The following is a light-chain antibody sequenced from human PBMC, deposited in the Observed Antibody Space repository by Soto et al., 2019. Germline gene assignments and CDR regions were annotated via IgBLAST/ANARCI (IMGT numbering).Light chain of an antibody. CDR3: QQSYTTPFTFT. CDR1: QSISNF. Sequence: DIQMTQSPSSLSASVGDRVTITCRASQSISNFLNWYQQKPGKAPKLLIYAASTLQSGVPSRFSGSGSGTDFTLTISSLQTEDFGTYYCQQSYTTPFTFTFGGATKVDIK. J-gene: IGKJ4*02. V-gene: IGKV1-39*01. CDR2: AAS.